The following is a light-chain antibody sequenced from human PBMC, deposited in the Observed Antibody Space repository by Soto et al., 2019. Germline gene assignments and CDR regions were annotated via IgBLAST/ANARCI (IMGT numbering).Light chain of an antibody. CDR2: GHN. J-gene: IGLJ3*02. CDR1: YSNIGAGYE. V-gene: IGLV1-40*01. Sequence: QSVLTQPRSVSGAPGQRVTISCTGSYSNIGAGYEVHWYQQIPGTAPKLLISGHNNRPSGVPDRFFGSKSGTSASLTIIGLQAEDEAEYYCQSYESRLSGSGVFGGGTKLTVL. CDR3: QSYESRLSGSGV.